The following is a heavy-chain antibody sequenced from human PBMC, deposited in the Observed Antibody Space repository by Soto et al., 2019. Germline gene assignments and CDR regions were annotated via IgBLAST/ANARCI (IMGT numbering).Heavy chain of an antibody. CDR1: GGSISSYY. V-gene: IGHV4-59*01. D-gene: IGHD3-10*01. Sequence: SETLSLACTVSGGSISSYYWSWIRQPPGKGLEWIGYIYYSGSTNYNPSLKSRVTISVDTSKNQFSLKLSSVTAADTAVYYCARERYYYGSSVADYWGQGTLVTVSS. CDR2: IYYSGST. J-gene: IGHJ4*02. CDR3: ARERYYYGSSVADY.